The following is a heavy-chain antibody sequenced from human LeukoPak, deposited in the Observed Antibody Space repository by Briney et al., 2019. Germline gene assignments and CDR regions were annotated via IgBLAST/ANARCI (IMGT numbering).Heavy chain of an antibody. CDR3: ARDYFWSGYYTSYYYYGMDV. J-gene: IGHJ6*02. CDR2: IWYDGSNK. D-gene: IGHD3-3*01. V-gene: IGHV3-33*08. Sequence: GGSLRLSCAASGFTFNNYAMNWVRQAPGKGLEWVAVIWYDGSNKYYADSVKGRFTISRDNSKNTLYLQMNSLRAEDTAVYYCARDYFWSGYYTSYYYYGMDVWGQGTTVTVSS. CDR1: GFTFNNYA.